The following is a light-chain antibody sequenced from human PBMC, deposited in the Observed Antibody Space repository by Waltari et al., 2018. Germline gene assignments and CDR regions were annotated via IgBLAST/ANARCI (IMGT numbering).Light chain of an antibody. J-gene: IGKJ4*01. CDR1: QTISSIS. CDR2: GTS. Sequence: EIVLTQSPGTLSLSPGEGAALSGRASQTISSISLTWYQQKPGQAPSLLIYGTSSRATGIPDRFSGSGSGTDFTLTIRRLDPEDFAVYYCQQYDGSTVTFGGGTKVEVK. V-gene: IGKV3-20*01. CDR3: QQYDGSTVT.